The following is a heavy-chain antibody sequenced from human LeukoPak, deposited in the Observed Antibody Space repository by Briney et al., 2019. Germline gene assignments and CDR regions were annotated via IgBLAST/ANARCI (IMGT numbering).Heavy chain of an antibody. D-gene: IGHD2-2*01. Sequence: ASVKVSCKASGYTFTNYDINWVRQATGQGLEWMGWMNPNSGNTGYARKFQDRVTMTRNTSISTAYMELSSLRSEDTAFYYCARVNCSSTSCRSKFLDYWGQGTLVTVSS. V-gene: IGHV1-8*01. J-gene: IGHJ4*02. CDR1: GYTFTNYD. CDR3: ARVNCSSTSCRSKFLDY. CDR2: MNPNSGNT.